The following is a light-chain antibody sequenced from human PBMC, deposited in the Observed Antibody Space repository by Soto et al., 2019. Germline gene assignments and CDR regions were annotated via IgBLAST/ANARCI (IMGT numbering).Light chain of an antibody. Sequence: DIQMTQSPSTLSVSVGDRVTITCRASQTISSWLAWYQQKPGKAPKLLTYKASTLKSGVPSRFSGSGSGTGFTLTISSLQPDDFATYYCQHYNSYSEAFGQGTKVDIK. V-gene: IGKV1-5*03. CDR2: KAS. CDR3: QHYNSYSEA. J-gene: IGKJ1*01. CDR1: QTISSW.